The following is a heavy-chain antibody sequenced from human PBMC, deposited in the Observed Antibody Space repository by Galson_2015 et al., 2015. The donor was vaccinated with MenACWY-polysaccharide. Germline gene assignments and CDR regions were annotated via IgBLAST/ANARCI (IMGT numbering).Heavy chain of an antibody. D-gene: IGHD3-10*01. CDR2: IQHSGST. CDR1: GGSVTSAGYY. J-gene: IGHJ4*02. Sequence: TLSLTCTVSGGSVTSAGYYWTWVRQHPGKGLEWIGYIQHSGSTYQKPSLKSRVIMSVDTSKNQFSLKLTSVTVADTAVYYCARGKGYYYGSGPYYKDYWGQGTLVTVSS. V-gene: IGHV4-31*03. CDR3: ARGKGYYYGSGPYYKDY.